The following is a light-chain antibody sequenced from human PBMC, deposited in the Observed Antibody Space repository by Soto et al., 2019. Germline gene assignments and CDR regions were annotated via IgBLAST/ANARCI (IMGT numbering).Light chain of an antibody. V-gene: IGLV4-69*01. CDR2: SNSYGSH. J-gene: IGLJ2*01. CDR3: QTWGTGIRV. CDR1: SGHSSYA. Sequence: QPVLTQSPSASASLGASVKLTCTLSSGHSSYAIAWHQQQPEKGPRYLXKSNSYGSHSKGDGXPDRFSGXXXXXXXYLTISSLQSEDEADYYCQTWGTGIRVFGGGTKLTVL.